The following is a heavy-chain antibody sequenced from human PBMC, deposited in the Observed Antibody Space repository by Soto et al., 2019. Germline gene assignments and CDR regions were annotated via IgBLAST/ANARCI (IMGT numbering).Heavy chain of an antibody. J-gene: IGHJ4*02. D-gene: IGHD6-13*01. CDR3: ARGYRQCAYSSSWVFDY. Sequence: QVQLRESGPGLVKPSQTLSLPCTVSGGSINSGGYYWNWIRQHPGKGLEWIGYMYYSGSTYYNPSLRSRSIISAEMSENHFSLKLSSVTAADTAVYFCARGYRQCAYSSSWVFDYWGQGTLGNVSS. CDR2: MYYSGST. CDR1: GGSINSGGYY. V-gene: IGHV4-31*03.